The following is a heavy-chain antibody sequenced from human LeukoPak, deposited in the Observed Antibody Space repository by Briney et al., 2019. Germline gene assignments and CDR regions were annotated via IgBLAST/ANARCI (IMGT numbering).Heavy chain of an antibody. D-gene: IGHD6-19*01. Sequence: GGSLRLSCAAPGFTFSNYSMSWVRQAPGKGLEWVSAISGSGAATFNADSVKGRFTISRDNTKNTLYLKMIRLTRECMAVYYCVKDLSSGWYPYYFDFWGRGTLVTVSS. CDR1: GFTFSNYS. CDR3: VKDLSSGWYPYYFDF. J-gene: IGHJ4*02. CDR2: ISGSGAAT. V-gene: IGHV3-23*01.